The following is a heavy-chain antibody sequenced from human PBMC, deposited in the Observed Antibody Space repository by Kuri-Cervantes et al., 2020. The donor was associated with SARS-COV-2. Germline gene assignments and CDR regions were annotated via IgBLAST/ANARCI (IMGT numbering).Heavy chain of an antibody. V-gene: IGHV3-7*04. CDR1: GFTFSTSW. Sequence: GGSLRLSCAASGFTFSTSWVSWVRQAPGKGLEWVASINEDGNEKYYVDSVKGRLTISRDNAKNSLFLQMNSLRAEDTAVYYCARENDTGYYQYFDYWGQGTLVTVSS. CDR2: INEDGNEK. J-gene: IGHJ4*02. CDR3: ARENDTGYYQYFDY. D-gene: IGHD3-9*01.